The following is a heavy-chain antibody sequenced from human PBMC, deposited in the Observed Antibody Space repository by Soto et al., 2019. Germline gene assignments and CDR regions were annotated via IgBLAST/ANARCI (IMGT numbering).Heavy chain of an antibody. CDR1: GFTFSSYA. J-gene: IGHJ4*02. Sequence: QVQLVESGGGVVQPGRSLRLSCAASGFTFSSYAMHWVRQAPGKGLEWVAVISYDGSNKYYEDSVKGRFTISRDNFKNTLYLQMNSLRAEDTAVYYCARDTSGSGWSAPKYWGQGTLVTVSS. CDR2: ISYDGSNK. D-gene: IGHD6-19*01. V-gene: IGHV3-30-3*01. CDR3: ARDTSGSGWSAPKY.